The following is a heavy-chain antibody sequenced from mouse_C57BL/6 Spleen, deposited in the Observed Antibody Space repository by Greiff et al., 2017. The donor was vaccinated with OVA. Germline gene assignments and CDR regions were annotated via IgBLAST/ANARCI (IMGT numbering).Heavy chain of an antibody. D-gene: IGHD1-1*01. V-gene: IGHV1-55*01. Sequence: VKLQQSGAELVKPGASVKMSCKASGYTFTSYWITWVKQRPGQGLEWIGDIYPGSGSTNYNEKFKSKATLTVDTSSSTAYMQLSSLTSEDSAVYYCARFVRLGSLYAMDYWGQGTSVTVSS. CDR2: IYPGSGST. CDR3: ARFVRLGSLYAMDY. CDR1: GYTFTSYW. J-gene: IGHJ4*01.